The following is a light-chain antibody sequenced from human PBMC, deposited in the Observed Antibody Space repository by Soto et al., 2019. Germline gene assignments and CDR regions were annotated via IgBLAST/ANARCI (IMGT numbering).Light chain of an antibody. Sequence: QSALTQPASVSGSPGQSITISCTGSKSDIGAYVFVSWYQQHPGKAPKLMIYEVTNRPSGVPDRFSGSKSGNKASLTISNLEAEDESDYYCGSYTSTDTPFVFGTGTKVTV. J-gene: IGLJ1*01. CDR2: EVT. V-gene: IGLV2-14*01. CDR3: GSYTSTDTPFV. CDR1: KSDIGAYVF.